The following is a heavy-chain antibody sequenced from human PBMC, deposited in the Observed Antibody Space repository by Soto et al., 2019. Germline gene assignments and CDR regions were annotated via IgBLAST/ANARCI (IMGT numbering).Heavy chain of an antibody. D-gene: IGHD6-13*01. Sequence: SETLSLTCTVSGGSISSGDYYWSWIRHPPGKGLEWIGYIYYSGSTYYNPSLKSRVTISVDTSKNQFSLKLSSVTAADTAVYYCARGRQAAAGTDWGQGTLVTVSS. V-gene: IGHV4-30-4*01. CDR1: GGSISSGDYY. CDR2: IYYSGST. CDR3: ARGRQAAAGTD. J-gene: IGHJ4*02.